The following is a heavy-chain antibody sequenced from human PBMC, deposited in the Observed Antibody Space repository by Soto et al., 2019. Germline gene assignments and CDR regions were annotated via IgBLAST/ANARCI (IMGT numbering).Heavy chain of an antibody. CDR3: ARLGNHYYGSGSPYYYYGMDV. Sequence: PGESLKISCKGSGYSFTSYWIGWVRQMPGKGLEWMGIIYPGDSDTRYSPSFQGQVTISADKSISTAYLQWSSLKASDTAMYYCARLGNHYYGSGSPYYYYGMDVWGQGTTVTVSS. J-gene: IGHJ6*02. CDR2: IYPGDSDT. CDR1: GYSFTSYW. D-gene: IGHD3-10*01. V-gene: IGHV5-51*01.